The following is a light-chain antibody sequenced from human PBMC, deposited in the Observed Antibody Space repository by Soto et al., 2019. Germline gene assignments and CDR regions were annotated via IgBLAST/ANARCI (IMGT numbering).Light chain of an antibody. CDR3: QQLNSHPRT. J-gene: IGKJ2*01. CDR1: QDINSR. V-gene: IGKV1-12*01. CDR2: AAT. Sequence: DIQMTQSPSSVSASVGDTVTITCRASQDINSRLAWFQQQPGRPPKYVIQAATMLQSGFPSRFAGSGSGTEFTLTISSLQPEDFATYYCQQLNSHPRTFGQGTKLEIK.